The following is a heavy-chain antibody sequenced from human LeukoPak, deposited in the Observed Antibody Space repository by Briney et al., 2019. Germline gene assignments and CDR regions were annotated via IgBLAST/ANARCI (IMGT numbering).Heavy chain of an antibody. CDR1: GGSFSDYY. J-gene: IGHJ2*01. V-gene: IGHV4-34*01. CDR2: INYSGNI. CDR3: ARHAKGSSSWFESYWYFEL. D-gene: IGHD6-13*01. Sequence: PSETLSLTCAVYGGSFSDYYWSWIRQSPGKGLEWVGEINYSGNINYNPSLKSRVTIDTSKNQISLKLTSVTAADTAIYYCARHAKGSSSWFESYWYFELWGRGTLVTVSS.